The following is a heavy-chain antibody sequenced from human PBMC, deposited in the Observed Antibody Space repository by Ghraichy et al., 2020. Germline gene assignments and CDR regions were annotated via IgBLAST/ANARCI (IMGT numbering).Heavy chain of an antibody. CDR3: ARDNNPGEMVRGVGSGIDY. Sequence: GGSLRLSCAASGFTFSSYSMNWVRQAPGKGLEWVSSISSSSSYIYYADSVKGRFTISRDNAKNSLYLQMNSLRAEDTAVYYCARDNNPGEMVRGVGSGIDYWGQGTLVTVSS. CDR2: ISSSSSYI. CDR1: GFTFSSYS. J-gene: IGHJ4*02. V-gene: IGHV3-21*01. D-gene: IGHD3-10*01.